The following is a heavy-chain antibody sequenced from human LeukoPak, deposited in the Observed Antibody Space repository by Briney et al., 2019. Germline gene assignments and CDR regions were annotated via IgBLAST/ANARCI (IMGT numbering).Heavy chain of an antibody. CDR2: ISWNSGSI. D-gene: IGHD2-15*01. V-gene: IGHV3-9*01. CDR1: GFTFDDYA. Sequence: GGSLRLSCAAPGFTFDDYAMHWVRQAPGKGLEWVSGISWNSGSIGYADSVKGRFTISRDNAKNSLYLQMNSLRAEDTALYCCAKDSEQNSEIYYFDYWGQGTLVTVSS. CDR3: AKDSEQNSEIYYFDY. J-gene: IGHJ4*02.